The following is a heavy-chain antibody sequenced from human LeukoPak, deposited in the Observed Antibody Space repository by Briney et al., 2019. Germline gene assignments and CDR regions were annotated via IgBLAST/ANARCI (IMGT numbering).Heavy chain of an antibody. D-gene: IGHD6-19*01. Sequence: GGSLRLSCAASGFTFSSYSMNWVRQAPGKGLEWVSSISSSSSYIYYADSVKGRFTISRDNAKNSLYLQMNSLRAEDTAVYYCARGPYSSGCPHGYWGQGTLVTVSS. CDR3: ARGPYSSGCPHGY. J-gene: IGHJ4*02. CDR2: ISSSSSYI. V-gene: IGHV3-21*01. CDR1: GFTFSSYS.